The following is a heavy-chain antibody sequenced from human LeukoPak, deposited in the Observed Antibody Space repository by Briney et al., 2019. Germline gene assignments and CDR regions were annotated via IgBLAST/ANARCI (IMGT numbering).Heavy chain of an antibody. CDR2: VYYSGSI. CDR1: GGSISSGGYS. CDR3: ARYYYDNSAYPFDY. D-gene: IGHD3-22*01. Sequence: KPSQTLSLTCAVSGGSISSGGYSWGWIRQPPGKGLEWIGSVYYSGSIYYNPSLKSRVTTSIDTSKNQFSLKLSSVTAADTAVYYCARYYYDNSAYPFDYWGQGTLVTVSS. J-gene: IGHJ4*02. V-gene: IGHV4-39*07.